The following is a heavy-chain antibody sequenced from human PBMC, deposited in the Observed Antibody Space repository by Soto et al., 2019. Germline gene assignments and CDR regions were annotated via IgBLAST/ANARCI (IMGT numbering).Heavy chain of an antibody. V-gene: IGHV4-31*03. CDR3: ARADYGDRGLAFDS. CDR2: IYYTGST. J-gene: IGHJ4*02. CDR1: GASTGSGGYY. Sequence: QVQLQESGPGLVKTSQTLSLTCTVSGASTGSGGYYCSWIRQQPGKGLEWIGYIYYTGSTYYSPSLKSRASISVDTSKNEFSLKLDSVTAADTAVYYCARADYGDRGLAFDSWGKGTLVTVSS. D-gene: IGHD4-17*01.